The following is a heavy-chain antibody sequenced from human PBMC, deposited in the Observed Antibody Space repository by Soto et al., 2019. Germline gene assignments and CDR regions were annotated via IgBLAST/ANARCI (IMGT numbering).Heavy chain of an antibody. CDR2: IIPIFGTA. V-gene: IGHV1-69*13. Sequence: SVKVSCKASGGTFSSYAISWVRQAPGQGLEWMGGIIPIFGTANYAQKFQGRVTITADESTSTAYMELSSLRSEDTAVYYCARDFRDCTNGVCYFYYYGMDVWGQGTTVTVSS. D-gene: IGHD2-8*01. CDR1: GGTFSSYA. J-gene: IGHJ6*02. CDR3: ARDFRDCTNGVCYFYYYGMDV.